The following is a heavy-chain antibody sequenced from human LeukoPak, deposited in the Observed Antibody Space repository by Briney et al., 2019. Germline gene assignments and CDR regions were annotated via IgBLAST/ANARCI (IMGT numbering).Heavy chain of an antibody. D-gene: IGHD4-17*01. J-gene: IGHJ4*02. Sequence: GGSLRLSCAASGFTFSGYYMSWIRQAPGKGLEWVSYISSSSSYTNYADSVKGRFTISRDNAKNSLYLQMNSLRAEDTAVYYCARAVSTVTTFDYWGQGTLVTVSS. CDR1: GFTFSGYY. CDR2: ISSSSSYT. V-gene: IGHV3-11*06. CDR3: ARAVSTVTTFDY.